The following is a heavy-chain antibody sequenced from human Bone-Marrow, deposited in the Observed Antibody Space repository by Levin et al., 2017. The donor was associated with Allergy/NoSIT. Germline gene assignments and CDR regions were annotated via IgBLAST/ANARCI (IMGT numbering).Heavy chain of an antibody. Sequence: PGGSLRLSCAASGFTFSNHYMDWVRQAPGKGLEWVGRIRNKANSYITEYAASVKRRFTISRDDSKNSLYLQMDSLKTEDTAVYYCARHNAYYRGGRWHGNWLDPWGQGTLVTVSS. CDR2: IRNKANSYIT. J-gene: IGHJ5*02. D-gene: IGHD2-15*01. CDR3: ARHNAYYRGGRWHGNWLDP. CDR1: GFTFSNHY. V-gene: IGHV3-72*01.